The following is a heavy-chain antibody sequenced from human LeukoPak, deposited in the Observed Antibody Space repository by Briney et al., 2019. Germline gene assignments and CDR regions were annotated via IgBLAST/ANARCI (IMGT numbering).Heavy chain of an antibody. J-gene: IGHJ4*02. D-gene: IGHD6-13*01. CDR2: INHSGST. CDR1: GGSFSGYY. V-gene: IGHV4-34*01. Sequence: PSETLSLTCAVYGGSFSGYYWIWIRQPPGKGLEWVGEINHSGSTNYNPYLKSRVTISVDTSKNHISLKLSSVTAADTAVYYGARAQYSSSWYVYWGQETLVTVSS. CDR3: ARAQYSSSWYVY.